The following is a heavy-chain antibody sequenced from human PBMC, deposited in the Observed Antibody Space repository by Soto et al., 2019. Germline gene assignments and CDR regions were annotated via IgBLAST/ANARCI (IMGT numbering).Heavy chain of an antibody. J-gene: IGHJ3*02. V-gene: IGHV4-34*01. CDR3: ARGRHYDILTGYYYAFDI. CDR1: GGSFSGYY. D-gene: IGHD3-9*01. Sequence: ETLSLTCAVYGGSFSGYYWSWIRQPPGKGLEWIGEINHSGSTNYNPSLKSRVTISVDTSKNQFSLKLSSVTAADTAVYYCARGRHYDILTGYYYAFDIWGQGTMVTVSS. CDR2: INHSGST.